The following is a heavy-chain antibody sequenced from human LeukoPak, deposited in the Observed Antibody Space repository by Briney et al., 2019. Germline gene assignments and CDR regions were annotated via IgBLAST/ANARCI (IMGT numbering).Heavy chain of an antibody. D-gene: IGHD4-17*01. V-gene: IGHV4-34*01. Sequence: SETLSLTCAVYGLCFSGYYWSWIRQPPGKGLEWIGSIYYSGSTYYNPSLKSRVTISVDMSKNQFSLKLSSVTAADNAVYYCARHGDYGDYGDYFDYWGQGTLVTVSS. CDR2: IYYSGST. CDR1: GLCFSGYY. CDR3: ARHGDYGDYGDYFDY. J-gene: IGHJ4*02.